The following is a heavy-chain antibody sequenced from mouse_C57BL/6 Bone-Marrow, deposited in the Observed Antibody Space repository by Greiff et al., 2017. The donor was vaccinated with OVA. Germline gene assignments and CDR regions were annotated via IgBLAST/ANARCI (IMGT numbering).Heavy chain of an antibody. J-gene: IGHJ4*01. CDR1: GYTFTGYW. CDR2: ILPGSGST. D-gene: IGHD2-1*01. V-gene: IGHV1-9*01. Sequence: QVQLKQSGAELMKPGASVKLSCKATGYTFTGYWIEWVKQRPGHGLEWIGEILPGSGSTNYNEKFKGKATFTADTSSNTAYMQLSSLTTEDSAIYYCARRNIYYGNLYYYAMDYWGQGTSVTVSS. CDR3: ARRNIYYGNLYYYAMDY.